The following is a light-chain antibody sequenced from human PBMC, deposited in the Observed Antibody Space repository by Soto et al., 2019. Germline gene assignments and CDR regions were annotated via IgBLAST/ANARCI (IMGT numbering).Light chain of an antibody. Sequence: QSALTQPRSVSGSPGQSGTISCTGTSSDVGGYNYVSWYQQHPGKAPKLMIYDVSKRPSGVPDRFSGSKSGNTASLTISRLQAEDEADYYCCSYAGSYTYVFGTGTKV. CDR3: CSYAGSYTYV. V-gene: IGLV2-11*01. J-gene: IGLJ1*01. CDR1: SSDVGGYNY. CDR2: DVS.